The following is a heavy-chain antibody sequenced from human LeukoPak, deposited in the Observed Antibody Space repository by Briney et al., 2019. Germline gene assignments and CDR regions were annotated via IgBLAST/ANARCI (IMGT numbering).Heavy chain of an antibody. CDR2: INPSGGGT. V-gene: IGHV1-46*01. CDR3: AAGYSGSYYVY. Sequence: ASVNVSCKASGYTFTRYNMHWVRQAPGQGLEWMGIINPSGGGTTYAHKFQGRVTMTRDTSTSTVYMELSSMRSQDTAVYYCAAGYSGSYYVYWGQGTLVTVSS. J-gene: IGHJ4*02. CDR1: GYTFTRYN. D-gene: IGHD1-26*01.